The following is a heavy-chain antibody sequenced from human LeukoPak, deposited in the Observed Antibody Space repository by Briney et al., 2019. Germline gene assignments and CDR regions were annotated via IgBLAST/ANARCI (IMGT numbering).Heavy chain of an antibody. CDR1: GYSLSSGYY. CDR3: ARLGCSSTSCYIIYYYYYYMDV. CDR2: IYHSGST. D-gene: IGHD2-2*02. Sequence: SETLSLTCAVSGYSLSSGYYWGWIRQAPGKGLEWIGSIYHSGSTYYNPSLKSRVTISVDTSKYQFSLKLSSVTAADTAVYYCARLGCSSTSCYIIYYYYYYMDVWGKGTTVTVSS. J-gene: IGHJ6*03. V-gene: IGHV4-38-2*01.